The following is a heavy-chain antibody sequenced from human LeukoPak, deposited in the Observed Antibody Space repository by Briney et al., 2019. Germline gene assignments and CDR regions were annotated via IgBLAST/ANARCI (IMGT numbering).Heavy chain of an antibody. CDR2: INSDGGGA. CDR3: ARDVPHNWFDT. CDR1: TXGXXX. Sequence: TXGXXXMHXVRQGPGKGLVWISRINSDGGGAIYADSVKGRFTVSRDNAKNTLYLQMNSLRAEDTAVYYCARDVPHNWFDTWGQGTLVTVSS. J-gene: IGHJ5*02. V-gene: IGHV3-74*01.